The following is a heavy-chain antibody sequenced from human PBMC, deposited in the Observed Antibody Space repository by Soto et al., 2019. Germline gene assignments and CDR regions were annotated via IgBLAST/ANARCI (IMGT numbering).Heavy chain of an antibody. D-gene: IGHD4-17*01. V-gene: IGHV3-33*01. J-gene: IGHJ6*03. Sequence: ESGGGVVQPGRSLRLSCAASGFTFSSYGMHWVRQAPGKGLEWVAVIWYDGSNKYYADSVKGRFTISRDNSKNTLYLQMNSLRAEDTAVYYCARGEYDYGDYYYYYYMDVWGKGTTVTVSS. CDR3: ARGEYDYGDYYYYYYMDV. CDR2: IWYDGSNK. CDR1: GFTFSSYG.